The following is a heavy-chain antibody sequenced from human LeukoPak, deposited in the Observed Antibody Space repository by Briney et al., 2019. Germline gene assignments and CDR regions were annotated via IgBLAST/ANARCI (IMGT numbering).Heavy chain of an antibody. CDR1: GFTFSSYS. CDR2: ISSSSSYI. CDR3: ARDEVGYCSSTSCAYN. Sequence: GGSLRLSCAASGFTFSSYSMNWVRQAPGKGLEWVSSISSSSSYIYYADSVKGRFTISRDNAKNSLYLQMNSLRAEDTAVYYCARDEVGYCSSTSCAYNWGQGTLVTVSS. J-gene: IGHJ4*02. D-gene: IGHD2-2*01. V-gene: IGHV3-21*01.